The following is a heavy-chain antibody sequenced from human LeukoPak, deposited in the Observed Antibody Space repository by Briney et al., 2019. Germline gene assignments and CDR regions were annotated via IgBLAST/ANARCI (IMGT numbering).Heavy chain of an antibody. D-gene: IGHD6-13*01. CDR2: INPNSGGP. Sequence: ASVKVSCKASGYTFTGYYMHWVRQAPGQGLEWMGRINPNSGGPNYAQKFQDRVTMTRDTSISTAYMELSRLRSDDTAVYYCARVGGIAAAGTNEGRNYWGQGTLVTVSS. CDR3: ARVGGIAAAGTNEGRNY. V-gene: IGHV1-2*06. J-gene: IGHJ4*02. CDR1: GYTFTGYY.